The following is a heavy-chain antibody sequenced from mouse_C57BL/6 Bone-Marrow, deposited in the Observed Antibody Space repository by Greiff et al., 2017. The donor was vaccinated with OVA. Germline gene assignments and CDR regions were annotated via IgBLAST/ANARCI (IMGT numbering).Heavy chain of an antibody. CDR2: IYPGSGST. CDR3: AIPIYYYGSSYVTY. V-gene: IGHV1-55*01. CDR1: GYTFTSYW. J-gene: IGHJ2*01. Sequence: QVQLQQPGAELVKPGASVKMSCKASGYTFTSYWITWVKQRPGQGLEWIGDIYPGSGSTNYNEKFKSKATLTVDTSSSTDYMQLSSLTSEDSAVYDCAIPIYYYGSSYVTYWGQGTTLTVSS. D-gene: IGHD1-1*01.